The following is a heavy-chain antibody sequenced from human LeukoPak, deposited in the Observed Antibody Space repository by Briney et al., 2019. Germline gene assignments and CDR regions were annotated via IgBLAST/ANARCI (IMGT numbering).Heavy chain of an antibody. Sequence: ASVKVSCKVSGYTLTELSMHWVRQAPGKGHEWMGGFDPEDGETIYAQKFQGRVTMTEDTSTDTAYMELNNLRAEDTAVYYCARDVVFYYFDSSGYFGAFDTWGQGTMVTVSS. CDR1: GYTLTELS. J-gene: IGHJ3*02. V-gene: IGHV1-24*01. CDR2: FDPEDGET. D-gene: IGHD3-22*01. CDR3: ARDVVFYYFDSSGYFGAFDT.